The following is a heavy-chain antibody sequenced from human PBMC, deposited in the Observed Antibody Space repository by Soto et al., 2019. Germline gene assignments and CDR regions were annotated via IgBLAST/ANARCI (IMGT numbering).Heavy chain of an antibody. V-gene: IGHV5-51*01. D-gene: IGHD6-19*01. CDR2: VHPGDSAS. Sequence: GESLQISCKGSGYRFTSPWIGWVRQMSGKGLEWMGIVHPGDSASRYSPSFQGQVTISVDKSINTAYLQWSSLKASDTAMYYCARCSIGVAGPFDYSGQGTLVTVSS. J-gene: IGHJ4*02. CDR3: ARCSIGVAGPFDY. CDR1: GYRFTSPW.